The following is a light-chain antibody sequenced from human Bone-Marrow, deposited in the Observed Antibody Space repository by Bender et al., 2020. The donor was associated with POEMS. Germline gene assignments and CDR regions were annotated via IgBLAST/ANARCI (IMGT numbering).Light chain of an antibody. CDR2: SDN. Sequence: QPVLTQPPSASGTPGQRVLISCSGSTSKIIGDTVNWYQQLPGTAPRLLIYSDNHRPSGVPDRFSGSKSGTSASLAISGLQSEDDGDYYCAAWDDSINGSVFGGGTKLTVL. CDR3: AAWDDSINGSV. J-gene: IGLJ3*02. CDR1: TSKIIGDT. V-gene: IGLV1-44*01.